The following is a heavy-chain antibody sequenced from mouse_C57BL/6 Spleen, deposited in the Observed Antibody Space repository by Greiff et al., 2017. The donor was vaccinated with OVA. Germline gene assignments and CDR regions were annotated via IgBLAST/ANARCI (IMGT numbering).Heavy chain of an antibody. Sequence: QVQLQQPGAELVRPGSSVKLSCKASGYTFTSYWMHWVKQRPIQGLEWIGNIDPSDSATHYNQKFKDKATLTVDKSSSTAYMQLSSLTSEDSAVYYCAADYYGSSYKAMDYWGQGTSVTVSS. CDR2: IDPSDSAT. D-gene: IGHD1-1*01. CDR3: AADYYGSSYKAMDY. J-gene: IGHJ4*01. V-gene: IGHV1-52*01. CDR1: GYTFTSYW.